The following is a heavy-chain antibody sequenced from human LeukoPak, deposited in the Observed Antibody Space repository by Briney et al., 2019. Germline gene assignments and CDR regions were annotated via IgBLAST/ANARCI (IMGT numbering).Heavy chain of an antibody. CDR1: GYAFTGYY. Sequence: ASVKVSCKASGYAFTGYYMHWVRQAPGQGLEWMGWINPNSGGTNYAQKFQGRVAMTRDPSISTAYMELSRLRSDGTAVYYCARVRGTGWYYFDHWGQGTLVTVSS. V-gene: IGHV1-2*02. CDR3: ARVRGTGWYYFDH. D-gene: IGHD2-15*01. CDR2: INPNSGGT. J-gene: IGHJ4*02.